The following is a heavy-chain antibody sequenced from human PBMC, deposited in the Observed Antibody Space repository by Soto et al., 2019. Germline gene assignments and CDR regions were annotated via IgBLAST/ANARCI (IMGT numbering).Heavy chain of an antibody. CDR3: AKELEMCLMVHAASDA. J-gene: IGHJ5*02. CDR1: SFNVASFS. V-gene: IGHV3-23*01. D-gene: IGHD2-8*01. CDR2: ISGVGSTT. Sequence: PGGSLRLSGAASSFNVASFSINLVRQAPVQGLECVSAISGVGSTTYYADSVKVRFTISRDNSRNTVHLQIDSLRAEDTAIYYCAKELEMCLMVHAASDARGQRIPVTVSS.